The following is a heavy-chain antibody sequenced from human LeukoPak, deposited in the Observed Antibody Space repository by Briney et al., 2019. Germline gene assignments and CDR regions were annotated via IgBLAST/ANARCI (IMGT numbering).Heavy chain of an antibody. V-gene: IGHV1-46*01. D-gene: IGHD6-13*01. J-gene: IGHJ4*02. CDR2: INPSGGST. CDR3: ATSFIAAAGTLCY. CDR1: GYTFTSYY. Sequence: ASVKVSCKASGYTFTSYYMHWVRQAPGQGLEWMGIINPSGGSTIYAQKFQGRVTMTEDTSTDTAYMELSSLRSEDTAVYYCATSFIAAAGTLCYWGQGTLVTVSS.